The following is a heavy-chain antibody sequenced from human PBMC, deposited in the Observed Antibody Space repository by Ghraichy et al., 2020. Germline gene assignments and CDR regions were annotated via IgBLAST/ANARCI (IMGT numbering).Heavy chain of an antibody. CDR3: ARVDAVGELLPDYYFDF. Sequence: SQTLSLTCTVSGGSVSSGSYYWSWIRQPPGKGLEWIGYIYYSGSTNYNPSLKSRVTISVDTSKNQFSLKLSSVTAADTAVYFCARVDAVGELLPDYYFDFWGQGTLVTVSS. V-gene: IGHV4-61*01. J-gene: IGHJ4*02. D-gene: IGHD3-10*01. CDR1: GGSVSSGSYY. CDR2: IYYSGST.